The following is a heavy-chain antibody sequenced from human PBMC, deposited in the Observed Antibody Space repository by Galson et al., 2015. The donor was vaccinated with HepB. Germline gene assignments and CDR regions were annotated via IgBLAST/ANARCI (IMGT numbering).Heavy chain of an antibody. CDR2: IRYDGSNK. V-gene: IGHV3-30*02. J-gene: IGHJ2*01. Sequence: SLRLSCAASGFTFSSYGMHWVRQAPGKGLEWVAFIRYDGSNKYYADSVKGRFTISRDNSKNTLYLQMNSLRAEDTAVYYCAKDQGSGWTPPDWYFDLWGRGTLVTVSS. CDR3: AKDQGSGWTPPDWYFDL. CDR1: GFTFSSYG. D-gene: IGHD6-19*01.